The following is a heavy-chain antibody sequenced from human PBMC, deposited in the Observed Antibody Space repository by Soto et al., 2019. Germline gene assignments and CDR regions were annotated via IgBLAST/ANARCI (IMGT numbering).Heavy chain of an antibody. D-gene: IGHD1-1*01. CDR2: IKSNSDGGTT. Sequence: GGSLRLSCAASGFTFSKAWMTWVRQAPGKGLEWVGRIKSNSDGGTTYYAAPVEGRFTISRDDSTDTVYLQTNSLRSEDTAIYYCTTTGTIDYWGQGTLVTVSS. J-gene: IGHJ4*02. CDR1: GFTFSKAW. CDR3: TTTGTIDY. V-gene: IGHV3-15*01.